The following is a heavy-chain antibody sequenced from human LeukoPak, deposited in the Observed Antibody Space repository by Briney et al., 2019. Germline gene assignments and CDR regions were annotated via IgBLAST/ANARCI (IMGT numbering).Heavy chain of an antibody. D-gene: IGHD4-11*01. Sequence: SETLSLTCAVYGGSFSGYYWSWIRQPPGKGLEWIGEINHSGSTNYNPSLKSRVTISVDTSKNQFSLKLSSVTAADTAVYYCARLIGYSNYGRFDYWGQGTLVTVSS. CDR1: GGSFSGYY. V-gene: IGHV4-34*01. CDR3: ARLIGYSNYGRFDY. J-gene: IGHJ4*02. CDR2: INHSGST.